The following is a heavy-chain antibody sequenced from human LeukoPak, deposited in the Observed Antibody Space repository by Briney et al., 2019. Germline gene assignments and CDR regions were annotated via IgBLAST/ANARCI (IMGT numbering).Heavy chain of an antibody. CDR2: IYYSGST. Sequence: SETLSLTCTVSGGSISSYYWSWLRQPPGKGLEWIGSIYYSGSTYYNPSLKSRVTISVDTSKNQFSLKLSSVTAADTAVYYCARHPSSLDYWGQGTLVTVSS. CDR1: GGSISSYY. V-gene: IGHV4-59*05. CDR3: ARHPSSLDY. J-gene: IGHJ4*02. D-gene: IGHD6-13*01.